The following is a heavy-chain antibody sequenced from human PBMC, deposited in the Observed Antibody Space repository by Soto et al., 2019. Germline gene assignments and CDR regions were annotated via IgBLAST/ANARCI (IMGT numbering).Heavy chain of an antibody. Sequence: GGSLRLSCAASGFTFSSYSMNWVRQAPGKGLEWVSSISSSSSYIYYADSVKGRFTISRDNAKNSLYLQMNSLRAEDTAVYYCARDREPYYYYGMDVWGQGTTVTVSS. CDR2: ISSSSSYI. J-gene: IGHJ6*02. CDR3: ARDREPYYYYGMDV. D-gene: IGHD1-1*01. CDR1: GFTFSSYS. V-gene: IGHV3-21*01.